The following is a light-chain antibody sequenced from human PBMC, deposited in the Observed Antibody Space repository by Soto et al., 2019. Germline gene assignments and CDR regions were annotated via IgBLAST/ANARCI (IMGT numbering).Light chain of an antibody. CDR1: QSVLYSSNNNNY. Sequence: DIVMTQSPDSLAVSLGERATINCKSSQSVLYSSNNNNYLAWYQQKPGQPPKLLIYWASTRESGVPDRFSGSGSGTDFTLNISNLQAEDVAVYYCQQYYSVPPHTFGQGTKLEIK. J-gene: IGKJ2*01. CDR3: QQYYSVPPHT. CDR2: WAS. V-gene: IGKV4-1*01.